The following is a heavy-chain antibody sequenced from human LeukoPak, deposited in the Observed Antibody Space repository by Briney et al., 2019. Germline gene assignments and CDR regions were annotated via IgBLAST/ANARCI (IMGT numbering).Heavy chain of an antibody. CDR3: AKDPGDSSGWYVH. Sequence: GGSLRLSCAASGFTFSSYSMNWVRQAPGKGLEWVSSISSSSSYIYYADSVKGRFTISRDNAKNTLYLQMNSLRAEDTAVYYCAKDPGDSSGWYVHWGQGTLVTVSS. CDR2: ISSSSSYI. J-gene: IGHJ4*02. D-gene: IGHD6-19*01. V-gene: IGHV3-21*01. CDR1: GFTFSSYS.